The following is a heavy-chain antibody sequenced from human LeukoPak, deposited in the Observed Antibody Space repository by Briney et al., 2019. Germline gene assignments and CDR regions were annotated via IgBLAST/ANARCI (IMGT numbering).Heavy chain of an antibody. CDR3: ATRVVPAARSGFDP. V-gene: IGHV1-2*02. Sequence: ASVKVSCKASGYTFTGYYMHWVRQAPGQGLEWTGWINPNSGGTNYAQKFQGRVTMTRDTSISTAYMELSRLRSDDTAVYYCATRVVPAARSGFDPWGQGTLVTVSS. D-gene: IGHD2-2*01. CDR2: INPNSGGT. CDR1: GYTFTGYY. J-gene: IGHJ5*02.